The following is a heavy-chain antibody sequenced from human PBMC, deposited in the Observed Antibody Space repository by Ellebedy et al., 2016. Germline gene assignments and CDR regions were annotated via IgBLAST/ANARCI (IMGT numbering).Heavy chain of an antibody. CDR3: ARDKGSGWYIFDY. V-gene: IGHV3-9*01. D-gene: IGHD6-19*01. CDR2: VNWNSGTI. CDR1: GFTFDDYA. J-gene: IGHJ4*02. Sequence: SLKISCATSGFTFDDYAMHWVRQAPGKGLEWVSSVNWNSGTIAYADSVKGRFTISRGNAKNSLYLQMNSLRAEDTALYYCARDKGSGWYIFDYWGQGTLVTVSS.